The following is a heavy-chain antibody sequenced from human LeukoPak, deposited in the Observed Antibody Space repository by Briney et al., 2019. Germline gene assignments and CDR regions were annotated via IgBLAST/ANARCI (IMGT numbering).Heavy chain of an antibody. CDR2: MKQDGSER. CDR3: AHTDSSYFDSGMVS. V-gene: IGHV3-7*03. D-gene: IGHD3-22*01. Sequence: PGGSLRLSCGASGFIFTDYWVDWVRQAPGKGLEWVANMKQDGSERNYLESVKGRFTISRDNAKNSLYLQMNNLRAEDTAVYYCAHTDSSYFDSGMVSWGQGALVTVSS. J-gene: IGHJ5*02. CDR1: GFIFTDYW.